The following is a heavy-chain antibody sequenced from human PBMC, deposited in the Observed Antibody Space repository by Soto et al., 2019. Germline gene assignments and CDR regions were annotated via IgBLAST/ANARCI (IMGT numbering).Heavy chain of an antibody. J-gene: IGHJ4*02. CDR2: ISPRNGNT. CDR3: PRVPLFPTPAFDF. D-gene: IGHD2-15*01. V-gene: IGHV1-18*04. Sequence: QVQLVQSGAEVRKPGASVKVSCKASGYTFSTYGINWIRQAPGQHLEWLGWISPRNGNTNYAQNVQGRVTLTTDAPTATAYLDLKNLRSDDTAVYYCPRVPLFPTPAFDFWGQGTLVPVPS. CDR1: GYTFSTYG.